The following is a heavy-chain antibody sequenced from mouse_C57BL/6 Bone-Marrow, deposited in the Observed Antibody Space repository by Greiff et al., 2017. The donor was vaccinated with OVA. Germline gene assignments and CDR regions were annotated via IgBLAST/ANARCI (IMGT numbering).Heavy chain of an antibody. CDR2: ISSGGSYT. Sequence: EVKLMESGGDLVKPGGSLTLSCAASGFTFSSYGMSWVRQTPDKRLEWVATISSGGSYTYYPDSVKGRFTISRDNAKNTLYLHMMSLKSEDTARYVSARNGDAYAIDYWGQGTSVSVSS. D-gene: IGHD2-13*01. V-gene: IGHV5-6*01. J-gene: IGHJ4*01. CDR3: ARNGDAYAIDY. CDR1: GFTFSSYG.